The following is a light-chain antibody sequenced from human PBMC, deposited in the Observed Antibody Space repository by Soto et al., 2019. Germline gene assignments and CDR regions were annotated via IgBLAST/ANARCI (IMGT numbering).Light chain of an antibody. CDR2: EVS. V-gene: IGLV2-8*01. CDR3: SSYAGSNNRV. Sequence: QSALTQPPSASGSPGQSVTISCTGTSSDVGGYNYVSWYQQHPGKAPKLMIYEVSKRPSGVPDRFSGSKSGNTASLTVSGLQAEDEVDYYCSSYAGSNNRVFGTGTKVTVL. CDR1: SSDVGGYNY. J-gene: IGLJ1*01.